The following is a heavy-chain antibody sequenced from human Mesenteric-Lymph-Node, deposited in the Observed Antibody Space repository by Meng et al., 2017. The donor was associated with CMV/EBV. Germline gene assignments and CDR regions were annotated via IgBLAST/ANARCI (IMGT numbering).Heavy chain of an antibody. J-gene: IGHJ4*02. CDR3: ARQESGRGVIPYYFDY. CDR2: ISHSGSS. Sequence: SETLSLTCTVSGGFVRGGSFYWSWIRPPPGKGLEWIGYISHSGSSSYNPSLKSGVTMSLDTSKNQFSLKLSSVTAADTAVYYCARQESGRGVIPYYFDYWGQGTLVTVSS. D-gene: IGHD3-10*01. CDR1: GGFVRGGSFY. V-gene: IGHV4-61*01.